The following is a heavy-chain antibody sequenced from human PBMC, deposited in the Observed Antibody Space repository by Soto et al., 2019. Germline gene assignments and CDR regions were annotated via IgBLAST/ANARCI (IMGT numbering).Heavy chain of an antibody. CDR2: ISGSGAAT. J-gene: IGHJ3*02. CDR3: AKDFPVTYEVGATNHAFDI. V-gene: IGHV3-23*01. CDR1: EINFSYNA. Sequence: GGSLILSCAVSEINFSYNAMSWVRQAPGEGLEWVSGISGSGAATYYADSVKGRVTISRDNSKNMLFLQMNSLRAEDTAVYYCAKDFPVTYEVGATNHAFDIWGQGTMVTVS. D-gene: IGHD1-26*01.